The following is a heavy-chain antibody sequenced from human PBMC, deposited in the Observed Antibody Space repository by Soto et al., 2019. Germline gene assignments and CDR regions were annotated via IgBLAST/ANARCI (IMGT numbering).Heavy chain of an antibody. V-gene: IGHV1-3*01. CDR2: INAGNGNT. CDR1: GYTFTRYA. J-gene: IGHJ4*02. CDR3: ARGPRVVPAAMKFYFDY. D-gene: IGHD2-2*01. Sequence: ASVKVSCKASGYTFTRYAMHWVRQATGQRLEWMGWINAGNGNTKYSQKFQGRVTITRDISASTAYMELSSLRSEDTAVYYCARGPRVVPAAMKFYFDYWGQGTLVTVSS.